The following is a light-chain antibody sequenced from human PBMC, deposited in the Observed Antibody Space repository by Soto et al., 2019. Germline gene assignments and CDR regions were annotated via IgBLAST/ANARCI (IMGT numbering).Light chain of an antibody. CDR1: SSDVGGYNY. J-gene: IGLJ1*01. CDR2: EVS. V-gene: IGLV2-14*01. CDR3: SSYRSSSTV. Sequence: QSALTQPASVSGSPGQSITISFTGTSSDVGGYNYVSWYQQHPGKAPKLMIYEVSNRPSGVSNRFSGSKSDNTASLTISGLQAEDEADYYCSSYRSSSTVFGTGTKLTVL.